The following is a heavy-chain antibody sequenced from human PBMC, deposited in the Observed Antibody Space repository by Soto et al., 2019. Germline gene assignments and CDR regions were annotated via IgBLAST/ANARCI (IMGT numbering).Heavy chain of an antibody. CDR1: GGTFSSYA. Sequence: QVQLVQSGAEVKKPGSSVKVSCKASGGTFSSYAISWVRQAPGQGLEWMVGIIPIFGTANYARKFQGRVTITADESTSTAYMELSSLRSEDTAVYYCASGVPLAARSYYDYGMDVWGQGSTVTVSS. CDR3: ASGVPLAARSYYDYGMDV. CDR2: IIPIFGTA. D-gene: IGHD6-6*01. J-gene: IGHJ6*02. V-gene: IGHV1-69*01.